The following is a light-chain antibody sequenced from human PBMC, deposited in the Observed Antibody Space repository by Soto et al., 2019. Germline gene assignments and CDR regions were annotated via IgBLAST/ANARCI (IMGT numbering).Light chain of an antibody. CDR3: SSYTSSSIYV. Sequence: QSVLTQPASVSGSPGQSITISCTGTSSDVGGYNYVSWYQQHPGKAPKLMIYDVSNRPSGVSNRFSGSKSGNTASLTISGLQAEDEADYYCSSYTSSSIYVFRTGTKVTVL. CDR1: SSDVGGYNY. CDR2: DVS. V-gene: IGLV2-14*01. J-gene: IGLJ1*01.